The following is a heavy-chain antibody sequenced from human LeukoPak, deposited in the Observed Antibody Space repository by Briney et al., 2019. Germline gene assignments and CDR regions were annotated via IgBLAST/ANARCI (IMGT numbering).Heavy chain of an antibody. J-gene: IGHJ3*02. CDR1: GYTLTELS. D-gene: IGHD3-22*01. V-gene: IGHV1-24*01. CDR3: ATDLGMILVPDAFDM. Sequence: GASVKVSCKVSGYTLTELSMNWVRQAPGKGLEWRGGFDPEEGETIYAQKFQGRVTMTEDTSTDTAYMQLSSLRSEATAVYYCATDLGMILVPDAFDMWGQGTMVTVSS. CDR2: FDPEEGET.